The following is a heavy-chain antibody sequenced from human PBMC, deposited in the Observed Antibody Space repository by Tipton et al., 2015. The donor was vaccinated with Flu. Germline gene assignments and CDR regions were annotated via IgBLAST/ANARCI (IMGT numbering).Heavy chain of an antibody. D-gene: IGHD3-10*01. V-gene: IGHV4-61*02. CDR2: IYTSGST. CDR1: GGSISSGSYY. CDR3: ARDRITMVRGVPHDAFDI. J-gene: IGHJ3*02. Sequence: TLSLTCTVSGGSISSGSYYWSWIRQPAGKGLEWIGRIYTSGSTNYNPSLKSRVTISVDTSKNQFSLKLSSVTAADTAVYYCARDRITMVRGVPHDAFDIWGQGTMVTVSS.